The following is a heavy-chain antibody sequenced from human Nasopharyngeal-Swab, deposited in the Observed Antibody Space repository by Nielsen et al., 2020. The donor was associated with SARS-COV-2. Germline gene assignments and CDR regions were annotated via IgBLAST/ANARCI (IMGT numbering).Heavy chain of an antibody. J-gene: IGHJ6*02. V-gene: IGHV4-59*01. CDR1: GGSISSYY. CDR2: VYYSGST. CDR3: ARVSGMDV. Sequence: GSLRLSCTVSGGSISSYYWSWIRQPPGKGLEWIGYVYYSGSTNYNPSLKSRVTISVDTSKNQFSLKLTSVAAADTAVYYCARVSGMDVWGQGTTVTVSS.